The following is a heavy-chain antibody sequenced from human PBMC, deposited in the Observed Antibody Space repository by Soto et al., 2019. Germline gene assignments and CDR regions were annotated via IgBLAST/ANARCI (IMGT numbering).Heavy chain of an antibody. J-gene: IGHJ4*02. CDR3: SADLPDWGAYAFDY. Sequence: EVQLVESGGGLVKPGGSLRLSCAASGFTFNGAWMKWVPQAPGKGLGWVGRVKSSANGGAIDYAAPVEGRFTISRDDSKHTLYLQMNSLITEDTAFYYCSADLPDWGAYAFDYWGQGTLVTVSS. CDR1: GFTFNGAW. CDR2: VKSSANGGAI. D-gene: IGHD3-16*01. V-gene: IGHV3-15*07.